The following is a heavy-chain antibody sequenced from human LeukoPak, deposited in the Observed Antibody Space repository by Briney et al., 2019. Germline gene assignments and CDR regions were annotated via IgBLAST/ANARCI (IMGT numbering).Heavy chain of an antibody. V-gene: IGHV4-59*01. CDR1: GGSISSYY. Sequence: SETLSLTCTVSGGSISSYYWSWIRQPPGKGLEWIGYIYYSGSTNYNPSLKSRVTISVDTSKNQFSLKLSSVTAADSAVYYCASYLYYYDSSGYKHWGQGTLVTVSS. CDR3: ASYLYYYDSSGYKH. CDR2: IYYSGST. D-gene: IGHD3-22*01. J-gene: IGHJ4*02.